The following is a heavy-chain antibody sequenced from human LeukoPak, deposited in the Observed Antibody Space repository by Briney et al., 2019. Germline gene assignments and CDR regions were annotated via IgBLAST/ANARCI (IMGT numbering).Heavy chain of an antibody. D-gene: IGHD2-2*01. CDR3: ARSGMGDIVVVPAAI. V-gene: IGHV1-69*13. J-gene: IGHJ4*02. Sequence: SVKVSCKASGYTFSSNVISWVRQAPGQGLEWMGGIIPIFGTANYAQKFQGRVTITADESTSTAYMELSSLRSEDTAVYYCARSGMGDIVVVPAAIWGQGTLVTVSS. CDR2: IIPIFGTA. CDR1: GYTFSSNV.